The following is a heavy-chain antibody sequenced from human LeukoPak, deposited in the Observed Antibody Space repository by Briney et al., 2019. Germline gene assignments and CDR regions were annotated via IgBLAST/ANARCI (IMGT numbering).Heavy chain of an antibody. Sequence: ASVKVSCKASGYTFTGYYMHWVRQAPGQGLEWMGWINPNSGGTNYVQKFQGRVTMTRDTSISTAYMELSRLRSDDTAVYYCARDEVGYSYGYPIWYFDLWGRGTLVTVSS. D-gene: IGHD5-18*01. CDR3: ARDEVGYSYGYPIWYFDL. CDR1: GYTFTGYY. CDR2: INPNSGGT. J-gene: IGHJ2*01. V-gene: IGHV1-2*02.